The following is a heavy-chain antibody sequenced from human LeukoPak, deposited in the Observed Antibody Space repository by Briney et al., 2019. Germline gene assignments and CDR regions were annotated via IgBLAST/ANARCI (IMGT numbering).Heavy chain of an antibody. CDR3: ARGCGRASCPYYSDS. CDR2: ISASGSNI. CDR1: GFPLSSYS. D-gene: IGHD2-2*01. Sequence: GGSLRLSCAASGFPLSSYSINWFRQAPGKGLEWVAYISASGSNIYYVDSVKGRFTVSRDNPKSSLFLQMNSPRAEDTAVYYCARGCGRASCPYYSDSWGQGSLVTVSS. J-gene: IGHJ4*02. V-gene: IGHV3-48*01.